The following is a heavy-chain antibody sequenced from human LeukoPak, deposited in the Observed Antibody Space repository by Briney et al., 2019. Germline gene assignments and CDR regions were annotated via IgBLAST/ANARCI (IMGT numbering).Heavy chain of an antibody. V-gene: IGHV1-18*01. D-gene: IGHD2-15*01. J-gene: IGHJ5*02. CDR3: ARDYGYCSGGSCYSGRWFDP. CDR1: GYTFTSYG. Sequence: GASVKVSCKASGYTFTSYGISWVRQAPGQGLEWMGWISAYNGNTNYAQKLQGRVTMTTDTSTSTAYMELRSLRSDDTAVYYCARDYGYCSGGSCYSGRWFDPWGQGTLVTASS. CDR2: ISAYNGNT.